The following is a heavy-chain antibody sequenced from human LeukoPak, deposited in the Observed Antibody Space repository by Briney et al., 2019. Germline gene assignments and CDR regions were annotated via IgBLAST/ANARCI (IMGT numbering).Heavy chain of an antibody. Sequence: GGSLRLSCAASGFTFSSYTMNWVRQAPGKGLEWVSYISSSSSTIYYADSVKGRFTISRDNAKNSLYLQMNSLRAEDTAVYYCAKGKRVAGYSYTNAKDCYFDYWGQGTLVTVSS. D-gene: IGHD5-18*01. V-gene: IGHV3-48*01. J-gene: IGHJ4*02. CDR2: ISSSSSTI. CDR1: GFTFSSYT. CDR3: AKGKRVAGYSYTNAKDCYFDY.